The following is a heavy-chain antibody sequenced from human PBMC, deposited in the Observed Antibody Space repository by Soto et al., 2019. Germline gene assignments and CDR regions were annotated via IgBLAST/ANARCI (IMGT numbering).Heavy chain of an antibody. V-gene: IGHV4-31*03. J-gene: IGHJ6*02. D-gene: IGHD3-9*01. CDR3: ARGRHILTGYYKGYYYGMDV. Sequence: PSETLSLTCTVSGGSISSGGYYWSWICQHPGKGLEWIGYIYYSGSTNYNPSLKSRVTISVDTSKNQFSLKLSSVTAADTAVYYCARGRHILTGYYKGYYYGMDVWGQGTTVTVSS. CDR2: IYYSGST. CDR1: GGSISSGGYY.